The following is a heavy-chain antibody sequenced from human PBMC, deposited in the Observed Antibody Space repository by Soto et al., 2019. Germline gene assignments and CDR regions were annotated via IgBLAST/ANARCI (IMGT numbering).Heavy chain of an antibody. J-gene: IGHJ4*02. CDR3: VKVHSDSYYYLDY. CDR1: GFTFSFCA. Sequence: EVQLLESGGGLVQPGGSLRLSCAASGFTFSFCAMSWVRQAPGKGLEWVSSIRGSGGDTYYADSVRGRFTVSGDNSQNTLYLQMNSRRVEDPSVYYCVKVHSDSYYYLDYWGKGTLVTVSS. CDR2: IRGSGGDT. V-gene: IGHV3-23*01. D-gene: IGHD3-22*01.